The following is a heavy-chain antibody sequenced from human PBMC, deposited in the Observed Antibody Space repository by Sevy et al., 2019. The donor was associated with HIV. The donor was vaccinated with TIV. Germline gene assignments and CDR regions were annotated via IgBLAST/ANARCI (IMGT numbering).Heavy chain of an antibody. J-gene: IGHJ6*02. Sequence: GGSLRLSCAASGISFNNYGMHWVRRAPGKGLEWLAVISYDGNNQYYAESVKGRFTISRDDSKNTLYLQMNSLRVEETAVYYCAQVGGSKWELFEFYAMHVWGQGTTVTVSS. CDR2: ISYDGNNQ. CDR1: GISFNNYG. V-gene: IGHV3-30*18. D-gene: IGHD1-26*01. CDR3: AQVGGSKWELFEFYAMHV.